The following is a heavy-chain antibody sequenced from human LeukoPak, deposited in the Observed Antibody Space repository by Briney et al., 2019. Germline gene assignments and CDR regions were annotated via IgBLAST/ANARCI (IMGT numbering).Heavy chain of an antibody. D-gene: IGHD3-16*01. CDR2: INTDGSST. CDR1: GFTFSSYW. Sequence: GGSLRLSCAASGFTFSSYWMHWVRQAPGKGLVWVSRINTDGSSTSYADSVKGRFTISRDNAKNSLYLQMNSLRAEDTAVYYCARELTTYMWGNYYYGMDVWGQGTTVTVSS. CDR3: ARELTTYMWGNYYYGMDV. J-gene: IGHJ6*02. V-gene: IGHV3-74*01.